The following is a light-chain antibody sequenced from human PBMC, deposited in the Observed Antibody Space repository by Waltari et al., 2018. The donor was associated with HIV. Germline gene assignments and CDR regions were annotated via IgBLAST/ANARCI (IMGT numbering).Light chain of an antibody. CDR1: RLRSYY. J-gene: IGLJ2*01. CDR2: AKN. CDR3: SSRDGSVEHMGVV. Sequence: SSELTQDPAVSVALGQTVRITCQGERLRSYYASWYQQKPGQAPVNVCFAKNNRPSRIPDRSSGSSSGYTASLTITGAQAEDEADYYCSSRDGSVEHMGVVFGGGTKLTVL. V-gene: IGLV3-19*01.